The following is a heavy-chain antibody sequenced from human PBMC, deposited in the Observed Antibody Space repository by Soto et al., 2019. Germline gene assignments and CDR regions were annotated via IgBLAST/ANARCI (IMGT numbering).Heavy chain of an antibody. D-gene: IGHD2-21*02. CDR3: ARGPSCGGVCYLFDY. CDR2: INPGGGRT. V-gene: IGHV1-46*01. J-gene: IGHJ4*02. CDR1: GYTFTSYY. Sequence: QVQLVQSGAEVTKPGASVKLSCKASGYTFTSYYIHWVRQAPGQGLEWVAMINPGGGRTKNAQMFQGRVPLTRDTSTGTVDMELSSLTSADTAVYYCARGPSCGGVCYLFDYWGQGSLVTVSS.